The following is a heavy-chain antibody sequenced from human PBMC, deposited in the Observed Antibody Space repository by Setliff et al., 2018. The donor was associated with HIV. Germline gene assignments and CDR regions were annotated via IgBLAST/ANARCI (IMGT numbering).Heavy chain of an antibody. Sequence: ASVKVSCKASGYTFTSYAMHWVRQAPGQRLEWMGWINAGNGNTKYSQEFQGRVTITRDTSASTAYMELTRLRSEDTAVYYCAIDGAGGWLRPMPDYWGQGTLVTVS. CDR3: AIDGAGGWLRPMPDY. V-gene: IGHV1-3*03. CDR1: GYTFTSYA. J-gene: IGHJ4*02. CDR2: INAGNGNT. D-gene: IGHD5-12*01.